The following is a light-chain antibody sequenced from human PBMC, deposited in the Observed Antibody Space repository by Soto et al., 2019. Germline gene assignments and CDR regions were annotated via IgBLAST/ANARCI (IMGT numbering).Light chain of an antibody. CDR3: QQYSSYWT. Sequence: DTQMTQSPSTLSASVGARVPITCRASQSISSWLAWYPQKPGRAPKLLIYKASSLESGVPSRFSARGSGTEFTLSISSLQPDDFATYYCQQYSSYWTFGQGTKVDIK. CDR1: QSISSW. V-gene: IGKV1-5*03. CDR2: KAS. J-gene: IGKJ1*01.